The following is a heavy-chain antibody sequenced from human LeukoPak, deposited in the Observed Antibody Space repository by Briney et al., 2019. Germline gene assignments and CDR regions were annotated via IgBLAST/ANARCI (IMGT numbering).Heavy chain of an antibody. V-gene: IGHV4-59*08. J-gene: IGHJ4*02. CDR1: GGSISSYY. D-gene: IGHD4-17*01. CDR3: ARHGLYGDCLDY. Sequence: SETLSLTCTVSGGSISSYYWSWIRQPPGKGLEWIGYIYYSGSTNYNPSLKSRVTISVDTSKNQFSLKLSSVTAADTAVYYCARHGLYGDCLDYWGQGTLVTVSS. CDR2: IYYSGST.